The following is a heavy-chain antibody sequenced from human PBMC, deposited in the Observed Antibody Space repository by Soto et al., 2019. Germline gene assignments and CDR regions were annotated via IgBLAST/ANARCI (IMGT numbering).Heavy chain of an antibody. Sequence: SETLSLTYTISGGSISSYYWDWIRQPPGKGLEWIGYIYYSGSTDYNPSLKSRVTISVDTSKNQFSLKMNSVTAADAAVYYCARRGGKYARSNWFDPWGQGILVTVSS. V-gene: IGHV4-59*08. CDR1: GGSISSYY. D-gene: IGHD1-26*01. CDR2: IYYSGST. J-gene: IGHJ5*02. CDR3: ARRGGKYARSNWFDP.